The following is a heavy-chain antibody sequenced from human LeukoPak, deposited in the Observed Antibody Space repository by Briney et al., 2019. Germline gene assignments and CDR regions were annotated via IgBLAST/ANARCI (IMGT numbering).Heavy chain of an antibody. Sequence: ASVKVSCKASGYTFTSYYMHWVRQAPGQGLEWMGIINPSGGSTSYAQKFQGRVTITADESTSTAYMEVSSLRYEDTAIYYCARAGRQEKFLNYYYYGMDAWGEGTTVTVSS. J-gene: IGHJ6*04. V-gene: IGHV1-46*01. CDR3: ARAGRQEKFLNYYYYGMDA. CDR2: INPSGGST. CDR1: GYTFTSYY. D-gene: IGHD6-6*01.